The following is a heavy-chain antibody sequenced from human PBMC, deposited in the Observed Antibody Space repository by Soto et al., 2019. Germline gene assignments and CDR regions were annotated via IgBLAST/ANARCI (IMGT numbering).Heavy chain of an antibody. J-gene: IGHJ4*02. CDR1: GGSISGSNW. Sequence: SETLSLTCAVSGGSISGSNWWSWVRQPPGKGPEWIGYINHSGSTNYNPSLKSRVTISLDTSKNQVSLRLSSVTAADTAVYYCARGPRVAATGREGVDCWGKGTLVTVSS. CDR3: ARGPRVAATGREGVDC. CDR2: INHSGST. V-gene: IGHV4-4*02. D-gene: IGHD6-13*01.